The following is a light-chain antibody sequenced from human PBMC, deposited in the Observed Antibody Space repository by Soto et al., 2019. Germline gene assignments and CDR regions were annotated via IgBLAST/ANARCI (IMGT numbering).Light chain of an antibody. CDR1: QTISRN. Sequence: DIQLTQSPSSLSASVGDRVTITCRASQTISRNLNWYQQKPGEAPRLLMYVVSTLQGGVPSRFSGSESGTEYTLTISIVHPDDFATYYCQQSYSITYTFGQGTKLEIK. J-gene: IGKJ2*01. CDR2: VVS. CDR3: QQSYSITYT. V-gene: IGKV1-39*01.